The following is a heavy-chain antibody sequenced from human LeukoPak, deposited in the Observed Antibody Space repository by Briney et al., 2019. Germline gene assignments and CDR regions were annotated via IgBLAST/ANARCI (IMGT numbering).Heavy chain of an antibody. CDR3: ARTDYYDSSGSEFDY. CDR2: INPNSGGT. J-gene: IGHJ4*02. Sequence: ASVEVSCKASGYTFTGCYMHWVRQAPGQGLEWMGWINPNSGGTNYAQKFQGRVTMTRDTSISTAYMELSRLRSDDTAVYYCARTDYYDSSGSEFDYWGQGTLVTVSS. D-gene: IGHD3-22*01. CDR1: GYTFTGCY. V-gene: IGHV1-2*02.